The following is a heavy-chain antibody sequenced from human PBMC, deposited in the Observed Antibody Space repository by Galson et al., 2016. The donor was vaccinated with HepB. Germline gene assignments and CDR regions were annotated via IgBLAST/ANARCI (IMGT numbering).Heavy chain of an antibody. CDR3: ARDYMRHDY. D-gene: IGHD3-10*01. CDR1: GFTFSDYY. J-gene: IGHJ4*02. V-gene: IGHV3-11*05. Sequence: SLRLSCAASGFTFSDYYMSWLRQAPGKGLEWVSYISSTGFDSNYADSVKGRFTNSRDNAKNSLFLQMNSLRVEDTAVYYCARDYMRHDYWGQGTLVTVSS. CDR2: ISSTGFDS.